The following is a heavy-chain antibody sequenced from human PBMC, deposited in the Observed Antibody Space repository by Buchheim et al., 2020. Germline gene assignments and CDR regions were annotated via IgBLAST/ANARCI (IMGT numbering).Heavy chain of an antibody. CDR2: IYYSGST. Sequence: QLQLQESGPGLVKPSETLSLTCNVSGGSISSSGYFWGWIRQPPGKGLEWIGSIYYSGSTYYNPSLESRVTISVDTSKNQFSLKLSFVTAADTAVFYCARSARYITSSHYFDSWGQGTL. V-gene: IGHV4-39*01. J-gene: IGHJ4*02. D-gene: IGHD6-6*01. CDR3: ARSARYITSSHYFDS. CDR1: GGSISSSGYF.